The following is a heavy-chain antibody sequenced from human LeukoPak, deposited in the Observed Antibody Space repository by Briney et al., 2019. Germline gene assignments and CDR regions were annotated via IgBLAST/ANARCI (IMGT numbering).Heavy chain of an antibody. D-gene: IGHD3-22*01. CDR3: AARYNYYDSSGYGG. J-gene: IGHJ4*02. Sequence: SVKVSCKASGFTFTSSAVQWVRQARGQRLEWIGWIVVGSGNTNYAQKFQERVTITRDMSTSTAYMELSSLRSEDTAVYYCAARYNYYDSSGYGGWGQGTLVTVSS. V-gene: IGHV1-58*01. CDR2: IVVGSGNT. CDR1: GFTFTSSA.